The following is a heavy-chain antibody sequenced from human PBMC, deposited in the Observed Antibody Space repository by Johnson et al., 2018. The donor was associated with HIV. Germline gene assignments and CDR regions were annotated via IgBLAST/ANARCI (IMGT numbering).Heavy chain of an antibody. CDR2: ISYDGSNK. D-gene: IGHD6-13*01. CDR3: ARGIAAAPLWAFDI. CDR1: GFTFSSYA. V-gene: IGHV3-30-3*01. J-gene: IGHJ3*02. Sequence: VQLVESGGGVVQPGRSLRLSCAASGFTFSSYAMHRVRQAPGKGLEWVAVISYDGSNKYYADSVKGRFTISRDNSKNTLYLQMNSLRAEDTAVYYCARGIAAAPLWAFDIWGQGTMVTVSS.